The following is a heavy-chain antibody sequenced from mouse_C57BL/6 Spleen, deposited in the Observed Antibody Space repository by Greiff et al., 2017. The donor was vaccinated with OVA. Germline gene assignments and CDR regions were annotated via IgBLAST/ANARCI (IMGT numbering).Heavy chain of an antibody. D-gene: IGHD2-4*01. CDR1: GYTFTSYW. Sequence: QVQLQQPGAELVKPGASVKLSCKASGYTFTSYWMHWVKQRPGQGLEWIGMIHPNSGSSNYNEKFKSKGRLTVDKSSSTANMQLSSLTSEDAAVYYCARFDYDRVFAYWGQGTLVTVSA. V-gene: IGHV1-64*01. CDR3: ARFDYDRVFAY. J-gene: IGHJ3*01. CDR2: IHPNSGSS.